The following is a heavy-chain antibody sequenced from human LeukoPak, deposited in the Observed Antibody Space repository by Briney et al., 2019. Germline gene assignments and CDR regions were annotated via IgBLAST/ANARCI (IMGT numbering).Heavy chain of an antibody. CDR3: AKNHLNYYGSGSYYTAPEPYYFDY. CDR1: GYTFTGYY. V-gene: IGHV3-30*18. J-gene: IGHJ4*02. CDR2: ISYDGSNK. Sequence: GASVKVSCKASGYTFTGYYMHWVRQAPGKGLEWVAVISYDGSNKYYADSVKGRFTISRDNSKNTLYLQMNSLRAEDTAVYYCAKNHLNYYGSGSYYTAPEPYYFDYWGQGTLVTVSS. D-gene: IGHD3-10*01.